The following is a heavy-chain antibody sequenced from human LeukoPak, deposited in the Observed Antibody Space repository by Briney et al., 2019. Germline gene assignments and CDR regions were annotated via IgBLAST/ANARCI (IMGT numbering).Heavy chain of an antibody. Sequence: GGSLRLSCAASGFTFSSYAMSWVRQAPGKGLEWVSAVSGSGGSTYYADSVKGRFTISRDNSKNTLYLQMNSLRAEDTAVYYCAKVLDYSKSLFDYWGQGTLVTVSS. D-gene: IGHD4-11*01. CDR1: GFTFSSYA. V-gene: IGHV3-23*01. CDR2: VSGSGGST. J-gene: IGHJ4*02. CDR3: AKVLDYSKSLFDY.